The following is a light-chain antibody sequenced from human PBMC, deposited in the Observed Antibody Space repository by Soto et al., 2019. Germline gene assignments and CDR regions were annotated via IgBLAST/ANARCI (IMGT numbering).Light chain of an antibody. CDR2: GAS. CDR3: QQYGTSPMYT. V-gene: IGKV3-20*01. CDR1: QSVSGTN. Sequence: EIVLTQSPGTLSLSPGERATLSCRASQSVSGTNLAWYQQKPGQAPSLLIYGASNRATGIPDRFSGSGSGTDFTLTISRLEPDHFAAYYCQQYGTSPMYTFGQGTKLQI. J-gene: IGKJ2*01.